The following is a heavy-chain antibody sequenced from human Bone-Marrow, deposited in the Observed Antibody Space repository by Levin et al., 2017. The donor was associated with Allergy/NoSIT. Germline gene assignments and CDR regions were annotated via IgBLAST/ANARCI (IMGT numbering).Heavy chain of an antibody. CDR1: GFTLSSYW. D-gene: IGHD2/OR15-2a*01. CDR3: TRSTRESWVGDDDYFDL. V-gene: IGHV3-74*01. J-gene: IGHJ4*02. CDR2: ISGYGTRS. Sequence: GESLKISCAASGFTLSSYWMHWVRQAPGKGLVWVSRISGYGTRSSYADSVRGRFTISRDNAKNTLYLQINSLRVEDTAVYFCTRSTRESWVGDDDYFDLWGQGILVSVSS.